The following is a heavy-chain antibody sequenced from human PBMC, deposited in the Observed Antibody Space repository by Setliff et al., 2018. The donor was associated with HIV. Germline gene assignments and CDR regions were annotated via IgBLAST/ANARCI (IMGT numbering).Heavy chain of an antibody. CDR3: AKDPFTSSWYGFDY. D-gene: IGHD6-13*01. CDR2: IWYDGSHE. V-gene: IGHV3-30*02. Sequence: PGESLTISCAASGFIFDRYGMHWVRQAPGKGLEWVALIWYDGSHETYADSVRGRFSISRDNSKNTLYLQMDSLRPEDTGFYYCAKDPFTSSWYGFDYWGQGALVTVS. J-gene: IGHJ4*02. CDR1: GFIFDRYG.